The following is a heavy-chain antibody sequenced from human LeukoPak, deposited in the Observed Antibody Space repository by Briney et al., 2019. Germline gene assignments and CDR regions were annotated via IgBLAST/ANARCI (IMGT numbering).Heavy chain of an antibody. J-gene: IGHJ1*01. Sequence: SQTLSLTCTDSGGSISSGSYYWSSIRQPAGKGLEWIGRIYTSGSTNYNPSLKSRVTISVDTSKNQFSLKLRSVTAADTAVYYCARDGASVQFQHWGQGTLVTVSS. CDR3: ARDGASVQFQH. CDR2: IYTSGST. CDR1: GGSISSGSYY. D-gene: IGHD3-16*01. V-gene: IGHV4-61*02.